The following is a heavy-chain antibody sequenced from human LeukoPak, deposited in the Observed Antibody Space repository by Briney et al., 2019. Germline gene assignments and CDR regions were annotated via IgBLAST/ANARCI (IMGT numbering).Heavy chain of an antibody. Sequence: PGGSLRLSCAASGFTFSGYWMSWVRPAPGKGLEGVANIKQDGSERNYVDSVKGRFTISRDNAKNSLYLQMNSLRAEDMAVYYCARDGSGSYYGYWGQGTLVTVSP. V-gene: IGHV3-7*01. CDR1: GFTFSGYW. J-gene: IGHJ4*02. D-gene: IGHD1-26*01. CDR3: ARDGSGSYYGY. CDR2: IKQDGSER.